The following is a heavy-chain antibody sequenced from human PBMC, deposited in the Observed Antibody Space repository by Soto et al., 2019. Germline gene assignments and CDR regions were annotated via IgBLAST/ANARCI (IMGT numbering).Heavy chain of an antibody. V-gene: IGHV3-21*01. D-gene: IGHD6-13*01. CDR3: ARAFLAAAGTLYFQH. Sequence: GGSLRLSCAASGFNFITYSLSWVRQAPGKGLEWVASISSSAVYIDYADSVKGRFTISRDNSKNTLYLQMNSLRAEDTAVYYCARAFLAAAGTLYFQHWGQGTLVTVSS. J-gene: IGHJ1*01. CDR1: GFNFITYS. CDR2: ISSSAVYI.